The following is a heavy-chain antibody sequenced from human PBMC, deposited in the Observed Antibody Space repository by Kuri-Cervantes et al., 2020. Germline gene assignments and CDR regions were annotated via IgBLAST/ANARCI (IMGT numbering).Heavy chain of an antibody. CDR1: GYSFTTYW. Sequence: KASCKGSGYSFTTYWIGWVRQMPGKGLEWMGIIYPGDSDTRYSPSFQGQVTISADKSISTAYLQWSSLKASDTAMYYCARGEGGAIIAFDIWGQGTMVTVSS. V-gene: IGHV5-51*01. D-gene: IGHD4/OR15-4a*01. J-gene: IGHJ3*02. CDR2: IYPGDSDT. CDR3: ARGEGGAIIAFDI.